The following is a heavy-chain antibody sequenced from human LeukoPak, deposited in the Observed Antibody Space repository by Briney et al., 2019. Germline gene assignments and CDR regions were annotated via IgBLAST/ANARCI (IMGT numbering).Heavy chain of an antibody. CDR2: ISYDGSNK. CDR1: GFTFSSYA. CDR3: ARADFRSGYYSDY. D-gene: IGHD3-3*01. Sequence: PGRSLRLSCAASGFTFSSYAMHWVSQAPGKGLEWVAVISYDGSNKYYADSVKGRFTISRDNSKNTLYLQMNSLRAEDTAVYYCARADFRSGYYSDYWGQGTLVTVSS. V-gene: IGHV3-30-3*01. J-gene: IGHJ4*02.